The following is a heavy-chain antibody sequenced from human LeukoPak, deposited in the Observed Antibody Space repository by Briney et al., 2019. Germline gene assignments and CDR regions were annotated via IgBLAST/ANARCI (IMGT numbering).Heavy chain of an antibody. CDR1: GFTFSSYG. D-gene: IGHD5-12*01. J-gene: IGHJ6*03. CDR2: ISGSGSST. Sequence: EAGGSLRLSCVASGFTFSSYGMYWVRQAPGKGLEWVSAISGSGSSTYYADSVKGRFTISRDNSKNTLYLQMNSLRAEDTAVYYCAKDGYEVNYYYYYYMDVWGKGTTVTVSS. V-gene: IGHV3-23*01. CDR3: AKDGYEVNYYYYYYMDV.